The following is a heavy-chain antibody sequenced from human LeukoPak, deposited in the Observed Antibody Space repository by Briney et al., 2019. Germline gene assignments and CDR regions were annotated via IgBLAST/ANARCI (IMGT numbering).Heavy chain of an antibody. Sequence: KPSETLSLTCTVSGGSISSYYWSWIRQPPGKGLEWIGEINHSGSTNYNPSLKSRVTISVDTSKNQFSLKLSSVTAADTAVYYCARVPFFRWASTRPSYYYYYMDVWGKGTTVTISS. J-gene: IGHJ6*03. V-gene: IGHV4-34*01. CDR1: GGSISSYY. CDR2: INHSGST. D-gene: IGHD2-15*01. CDR3: ARVPFFRWASTRPSYYYYYMDV.